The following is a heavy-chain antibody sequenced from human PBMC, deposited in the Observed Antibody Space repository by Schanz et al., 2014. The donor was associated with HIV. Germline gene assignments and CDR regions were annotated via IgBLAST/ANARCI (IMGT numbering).Heavy chain of an antibody. Sequence: EVQLLESGGGLVQPGGSLRLSCAVSGFTFNNYAMNWVRQAPGKGLEWVSGISWSGGSIAYADSVKGRFTISRDNAKNSLYLQMSSLRAEDTAVYYCARVATSGFFDDYWGQGTLVTVSS. J-gene: IGHJ4*02. CDR3: ARVATSGFFDDY. CDR1: GFTFNNYA. V-gene: IGHV3-23*01. CDR2: ISWSGGSI. D-gene: IGHD1-1*01.